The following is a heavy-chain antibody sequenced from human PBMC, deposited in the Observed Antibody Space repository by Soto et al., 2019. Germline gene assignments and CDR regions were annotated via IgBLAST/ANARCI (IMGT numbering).Heavy chain of an antibody. CDR3: ARGKSSASSSSSDI. V-gene: IGHV1-18*01. J-gene: IGHJ3*02. CDR1: GYTFTSYG. D-gene: IGHD6-6*01. CDR2: ISAYNGNT. Sequence: ASAKVSCKASGYTFTSYGISWVRQATGQGLEWMGWISAYNGNTNYAQKLQGRVTMTTDTSTSTAYMELRSLRSDDTAVYYCARGKSSASSSSSDIWGQGTMVTVSS.